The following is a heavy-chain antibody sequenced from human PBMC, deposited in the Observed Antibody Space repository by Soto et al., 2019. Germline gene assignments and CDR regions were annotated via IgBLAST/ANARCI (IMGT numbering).Heavy chain of an antibody. V-gene: IGHV3-9*01. D-gene: IGHD1-1*01. CDR2: ISWNSGSI. CDR3: AKDSGTTPSWFDP. CDR1: GFTFDDYA. Sequence: GGSLRLSCAASGFTFDDYAMHWVRQAPGKGLEWVSGISWNSGSIGYADSVKGRFTISRDNAKNSLYLQMNSLRAEDTALYYCAKDSGTTPSWFDPWGQRTLVTVSS. J-gene: IGHJ5*02.